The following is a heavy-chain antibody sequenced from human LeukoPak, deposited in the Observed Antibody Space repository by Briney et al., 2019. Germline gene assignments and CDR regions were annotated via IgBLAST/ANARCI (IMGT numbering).Heavy chain of an antibody. CDR3: ATMYYDILTGYYKWYYFDY. D-gene: IGHD3-9*01. Sequence: ASVKVSCKVSGYTLTELSMHWVRQAPGKGREWMGGFDPEDGETIYAQKFQGRVTMTEDTSTDTAYMELSSLRSEDTAVYYCATMYYDILTGYYKWYYFDYWGQGTLVTVSS. CDR1: GYTLTELS. J-gene: IGHJ4*02. CDR2: FDPEDGET. V-gene: IGHV1-24*01.